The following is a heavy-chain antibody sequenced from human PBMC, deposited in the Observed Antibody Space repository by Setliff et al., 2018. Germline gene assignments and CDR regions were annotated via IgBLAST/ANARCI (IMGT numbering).Heavy chain of an antibody. CDR2: INNYSFKT. J-gene: IGHJ3*01. V-gene: IGHV1-18*01. D-gene: IGHD3-22*01. CDR3: ARINFYVSSGSCPNAFDV. CDR1: GYTFNNYG. Sequence: ASVKVSCKASGYTFNNYGITWVRQAPGQGLEWMGWINNYSFKTTYPQKFLDRVTVTTDTSATTAYMELKNLRSDDTAVYYCARINFYVSSGSCPNAFDVWGQGTMVTVSS.